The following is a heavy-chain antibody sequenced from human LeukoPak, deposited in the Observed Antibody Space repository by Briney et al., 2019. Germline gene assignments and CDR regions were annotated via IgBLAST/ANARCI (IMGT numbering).Heavy chain of an antibody. J-gene: IGHJ6*03. CDR3: ARDQWLVRDHYMDV. D-gene: IGHD6-19*01. Sequence: PGGSLRLSCAASGFTFSNAWMSWVRQAPGKGLEWVGRIKSKTDGGTTDYAAPVKGRFTISRDNARNSLYLQMNSLRAEDTAVYYCARDQWLVRDHYMDVWGKGTTVIVSS. CDR2: IKSKTDGGTT. CDR1: GFTFSNAW. V-gene: IGHV3-15*01.